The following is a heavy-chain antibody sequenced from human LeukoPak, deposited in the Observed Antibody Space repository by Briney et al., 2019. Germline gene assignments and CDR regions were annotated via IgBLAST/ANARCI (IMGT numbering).Heavy chain of an antibody. J-gene: IGHJ4*02. CDR2: IYHSGST. CDR3: ARGEAAAGFDY. CDR1: GGSISSGGYY. D-gene: IGHD6-13*01. V-gene: IGHV4-30-2*01. Sequence: SETLSLTCTVSGGSISSGGYYWSWIRQHPGKGLEWIGYIYHSGSTYYNPSLKSRATISVDRSKNQFSLKLSSVTAADTAVYYCARGEAAAGFDYWGQGTPVTVSS.